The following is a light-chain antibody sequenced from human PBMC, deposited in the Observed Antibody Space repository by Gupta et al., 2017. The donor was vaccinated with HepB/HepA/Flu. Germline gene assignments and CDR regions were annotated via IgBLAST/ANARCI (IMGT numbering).Light chain of an antibody. V-gene: IGLV1-47*01. CDR1: SSNIGSNS. J-gene: IGLJ3*02. Sequence: QSVLTQPPSASETPGQRVTISCSGSSSNIGSNSVYWYRQLPGTAPKLLIYRNDRRPSGVPDRVSGSKSGTSASLAIIGLRAEDEADYYCETWDDSRRGRVFGGGTKLTVL. CDR2: RND. CDR3: ETWDDSRRGRV.